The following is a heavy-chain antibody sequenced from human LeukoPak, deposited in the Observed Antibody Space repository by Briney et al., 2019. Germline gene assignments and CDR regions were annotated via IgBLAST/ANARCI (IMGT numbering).Heavy chain of an antibody. V-gene: IGHV1-69*05. D-gene: IGHD3-22*01. Sequence: ASVKVSRKASGYTFTSYGISWVRQAPGQGLEWMGGIIPIFGTANYAQKFQGRVTITTDESTSTAYMELSSLRSEDTAVYYCARARLLVSGYVIDYWGQGTLVTVSS. J-gene: IGHJ4*02. CDR1: GYTFTSYG. CDR2: IIPIFGTA. CDR3: ARARLLVSGYVIDY.